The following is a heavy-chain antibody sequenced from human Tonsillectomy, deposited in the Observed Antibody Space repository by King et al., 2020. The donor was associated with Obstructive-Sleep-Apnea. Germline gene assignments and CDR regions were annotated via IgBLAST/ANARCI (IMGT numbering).Heavy chain of an antibody. V-gene: IGHV3-7*03. CDR3: VAWGGNNY. J-gene: IGHJ4*02. CDR1: GFTSSLYY. CDR2: IKPDGSEK. Sequence: QLVQSGGDLVQPGGSLRLSCAASGFTSSLYYMTWIRQAPGKGLEWVAHIKPDGSEKYYVDSVKGRFTISRDNAKNSLSLQMHSLRDEDTALYYCVAWGGNNYWGQGTPVTVSS. D-gene: IGHD3-16*01.